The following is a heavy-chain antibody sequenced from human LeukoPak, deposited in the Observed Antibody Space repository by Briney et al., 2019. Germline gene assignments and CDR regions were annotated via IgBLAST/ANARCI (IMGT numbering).Heavy chain of an antibody. Sequence: SETLSLTCAVYGGSFSGYYWSWIRQPPGKGLEWIGEINHSGSTNYNPSLKSRVTISVDTSKNQFSLKLSSVTAADTAVYYCARGGPRGYYYDSSGNFGDYWGQGTLVTVSS. V-gene: IGHV4-34*01. CDR2: INHSGST. CDR1: GGSFSGYY. CDR3: ARGGPRGYYYDSSGNFGDY. D-gene: IGHD3-22*01. J-gene: IGHJ4*02.